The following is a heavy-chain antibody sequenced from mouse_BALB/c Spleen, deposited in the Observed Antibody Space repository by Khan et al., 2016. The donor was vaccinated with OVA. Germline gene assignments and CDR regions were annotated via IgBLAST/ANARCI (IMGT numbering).Heavy chain of an antibody. Sequence: QVQLKQSGPGLVAPSQSLSITRTVSGFSLTGYGVSWVRQPPGKGLEWLGMIWGDGSTDYNSALKSRLSISKDNSKSQVFLKMNSLQTDDTAKYYCARAYYGNYREAMDYWGQGTSVTVSS. CDR3: ARAYYGNYREAMDY. D-gene: IGHD2-10*01. V-gene: IGHV2-6-7*01. CDR1: GFSLTGYG. J-gene: IGHJ4*01. CDR2: IWGDGST.